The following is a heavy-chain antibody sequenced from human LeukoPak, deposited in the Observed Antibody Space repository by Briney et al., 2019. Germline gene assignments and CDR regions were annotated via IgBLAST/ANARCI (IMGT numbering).Heavy chain of an antibody. CDR1: GFTFSSYG. D-gene: IGHD3-9*01. J-gene: IGHJ4*02. CDR3: ARGVYDILIGYSGDYFDY. CDR2: IWYDGSNK. Sequence: GRSLRLSCAASGFTFSSYGMHWVRQAPGKGLEWVAVIWYDGSNKYYADSVKGRFTISRDNSKNTLYLQMNSLRAEDTAVYYCARGVYDILIGYSGDYFDYWGQGTLVTVSS. V-gene: IGHV3-33*01.